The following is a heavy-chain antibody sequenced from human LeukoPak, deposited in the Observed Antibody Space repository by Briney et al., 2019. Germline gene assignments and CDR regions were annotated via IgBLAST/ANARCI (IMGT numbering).Heavy chain of an antibody. Sequence: GGSLRLSCAASGFTFSTYSMNWVRQAPGKGLEWVSSLSSSSTYMYYADSVKGRFTISRDNAKNSLYQQMNNLRAGDTAVYYCARGRDSITGDQSDYWGQGALVTVSS. CDR2: LSSSSTYM. CDR1: GFTFSTYS. D-gene: IGHD1-20*01. CDR3: ARGRDSITGDQSDY. V-gene: IGHV3-21*01. J-gene: IGHJ4*02.